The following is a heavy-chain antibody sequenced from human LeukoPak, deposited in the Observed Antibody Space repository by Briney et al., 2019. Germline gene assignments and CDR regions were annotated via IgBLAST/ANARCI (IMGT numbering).Heavy chain of an antibody. CDR3: ARTYYDILTGYNPYFDY. D-gene: IGHD3-9*01. Sequence: PGGSLRLSCAASGFTSSDYAMTWVRQAPGKGLEWVSSITASSTAIYSADSVKGRFTISRDNAKNFLYLQMNSLRAEDTAVYYCARTYYDILTGYNPYFDYWGQGILVTVSS. CDR2: ITASSTAI. V-gene: IGHV3-21*01. J-gene: IGHJ4*02. CDR1: GFTSSDYA.